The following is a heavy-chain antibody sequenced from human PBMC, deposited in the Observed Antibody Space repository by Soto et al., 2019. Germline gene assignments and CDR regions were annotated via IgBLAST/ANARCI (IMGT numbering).Heavy chain of an antibody. J-gene: IGHJ6*02. CDR3: ARGQGHYQGMDV. CDR1: GYSISSGYY. CDR2: IYHSGST. Sequence: SETLSLTCAVSGYSISSGYYWGWIRQPPGKGLEWIGSIYHSGSTYYNPSLKSRVTISVDTSKNQFSLKLSSVTAADTAVYYCARGQGHYQGMDVWGQGTTVTVSS. V-gene: IGHV4-38-2*01.